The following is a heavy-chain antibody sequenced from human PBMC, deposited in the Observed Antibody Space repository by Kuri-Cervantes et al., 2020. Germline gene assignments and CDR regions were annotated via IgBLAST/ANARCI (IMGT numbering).Heavy chain of an antibody. J-gene: IGHJ5*02. CDR3: ARGPPSTSVNWFDP. D-gene: IGHD5/OR15-5a*01. CDR2: IYYSGST. CDR1: GGSISSSSYY. Sequence: SETLSLTCTVSGGSISSSSYYWGWIRQPPGKGLEWIGSIYYSGSTNYKPSLKSRVTISVDTSKNQFSLKLNSVTAADTAVYYCARGPPSTSVNWFDPWGQGTLVTVSS. V-gene: IGHV4-39*07.